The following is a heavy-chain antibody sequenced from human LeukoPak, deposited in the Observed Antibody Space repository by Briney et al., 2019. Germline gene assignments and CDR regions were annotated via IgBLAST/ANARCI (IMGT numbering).Heavy chain of an antibody. J-gene: IGHJ4*02. CDR2: ISSSSSTI. CDR1: GFTFSSYS. D-gene: IGHD3-10*01. Sequence: PGGSLRLSCAASGFTFSSYSMNWVRQAPGKGLEWVSYISSSSSTIYYADSVKGRFTISRDNAKNSLYLQMNSLRAEDTAVYYCARDWYGSGSAFDYWGQGTLVTVSS. V-gene: IGHV3-48*01. CDR3: ARDWYGSGSAFDY.